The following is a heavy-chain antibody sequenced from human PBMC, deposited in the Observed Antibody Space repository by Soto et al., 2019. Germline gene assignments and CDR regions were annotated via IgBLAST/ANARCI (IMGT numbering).Heavy chain of an antibody. CDR2: IPQDGVDG. D-gene: IGHD6-19*01. CDR3: ATSRVAGHFDK. CDR1: GFVFSMYS. V-gene: IGHV3-7*03. Sequence: EVKLVQSGGGLAQPGDSLRLSCEVSGFVFSMYSMSWVRQTPGKGLEWVAKIPQDGVDGHYADSVKGRFTISRDNDKKSLYLQMNNLRAEDTAVYYCATSRVAGHFDKWGQGTLVTVSS. J-gene: IGHJ4*02.